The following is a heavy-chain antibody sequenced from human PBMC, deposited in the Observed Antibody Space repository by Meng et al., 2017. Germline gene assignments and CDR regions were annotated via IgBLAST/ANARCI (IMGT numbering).Heavy chain of an antibody. V-gene: IGHV3-74*01. CDR1: GFTFSSYW. CDR3: ARGRGKLISAPADY. CDR2: INSDGSST. Sequence: GGSLRLSCAASGFTFSSYWMHWVRQAPGKGLVWVSRINSDGSSTSYADSVKGRFTISRDNAKNTLYLQMNSLRAEDAAVYYCARGRGKLISAPADYWGQGTLVTVSS. D-gene: IGHD3-16*01. J-gene: IGHJ4*02.